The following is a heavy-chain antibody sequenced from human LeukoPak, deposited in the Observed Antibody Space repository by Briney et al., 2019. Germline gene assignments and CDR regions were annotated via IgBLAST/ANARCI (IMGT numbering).Heavy chain of an antibody. Sequence: SETLSLTCAVYGGSFSGYYWSWIRQPPGKGLEWIGEINHSGSTNYNPSLKSRVTISVDTSKNQFSLKLSSVTAADTAVYYCASQDDYGDYGFYLPAAGVWGQETLVTVS. CDR2: INHSGST. J-gene: IGHJ4*02. D-gene: IGHD4-17*01. V-gene: IGHV4-34*01. CDR3: ASQDDYGDYGFYLPAAGV. CDR1: GGSFSGYY.